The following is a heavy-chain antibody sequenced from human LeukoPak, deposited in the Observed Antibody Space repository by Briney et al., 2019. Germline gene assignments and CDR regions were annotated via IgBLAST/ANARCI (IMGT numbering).Heavy chain of an antibody. D-gene: IGHD2-21*02. V-gene: IGHV4-4*02. CDR1: GGSISSSNW. J-gene: IGHJ4*02. CDR2: IYHSGST. CDR3: ARKHIVVVTAIPPHLYFDY. Sequence: PSETLSLTCAVSGGSISSSNWWSWVRRPPGKGLEWIGEIYHSGSTNYNPSLKSRVTISVDKSKNQFSLKLSSVTAADTAVYYCARKHIVVVTAIPPHLYFDYWGQGTLVTVSS.